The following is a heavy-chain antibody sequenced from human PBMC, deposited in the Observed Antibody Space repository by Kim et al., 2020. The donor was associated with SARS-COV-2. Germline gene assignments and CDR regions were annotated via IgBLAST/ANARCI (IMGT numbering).Heavy chain of an antibody. Sequence: SETLSLTCTISDASISNYYLSWIRQPPGKGLEWIGYLYDTGSADYSPSFKSRVTISVDKSKNLFSLKVTSVTAADTAVYYCARTDGSGRFSSAMDVWGRGTSVIVSS. V-gene: IGHV4-59*01. CDR3: ARTDGSGRFSSAMDV. CDR2: LYDTGSA. CDR1: DASISNYY. J-gene: IGHJ6*02. D-gene: IGHD3-10*01.